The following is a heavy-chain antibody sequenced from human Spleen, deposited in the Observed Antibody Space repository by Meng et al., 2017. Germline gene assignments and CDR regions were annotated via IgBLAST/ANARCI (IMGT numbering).Heavy chain of an antibody. V-gene: IGHV3-64*01. J-gene: IGHJ3*02. D-gene: IGHD1-14*01. CDR3: ARNRGGGVFDM. Sequence: GGSLRLSCATSGSISSTYAMHWARQAPGKGLEYVSFTTSNGGSTYYANSVKGRFAISRDNSKNALYLQMGSLRTEDMAVYDCARNRGGGVFDMWGQGTMVTVSS. CDR2: TTSNGGST. CDR1: GSISSTYA.